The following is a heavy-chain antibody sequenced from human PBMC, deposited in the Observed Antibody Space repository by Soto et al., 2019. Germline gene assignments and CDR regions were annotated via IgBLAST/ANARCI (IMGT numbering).Heavy chain of an antibody. Sequence: SETLSLTCTVSGGXISSYYWSWIRQPPGKGLEWIGSIYYSGSTYYNPSLKSRVTISVDTSKNQFSLKLSSVTAADTAVYYCARHDGGIAAAGRATFDYWGQGTLVTVSS. J-gene: IGHJ4*02. CDR2: IYYSGST. CDR3: ARHDGGIAAAGRATFDY. D-gene: IGHD6-13*01. V-gene: IGHV4-59*05. CDR1: GGXISSYY.